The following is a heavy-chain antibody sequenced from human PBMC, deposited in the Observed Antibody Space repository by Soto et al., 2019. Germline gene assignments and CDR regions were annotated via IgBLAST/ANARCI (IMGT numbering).Heavy chain of an antibody. J-gene: IGHJ4*02. CDR1: VYTFTSYY. CDR2: INPSGGST. CDR3: ARVSSGYYGDFDY. V-gene: IGHV1-46*01. Sequence: ASVKVSCKASVYTFTSYYMRWVRQAPGQGLEWMAIINPSGGSTSYAQKLQGRVTMTRDTSTSTVYMELSSLRSEDTAVYYCARVSSGYYGDFDYWGQGTLVTVSS. D-gene: IGHD3-22*01.